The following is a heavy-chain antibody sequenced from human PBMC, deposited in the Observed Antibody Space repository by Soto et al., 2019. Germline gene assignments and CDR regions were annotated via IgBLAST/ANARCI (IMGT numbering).Heavy chain of an antibody. D-gene: IGHD6-19*01. CDR1: GGSISSGGYY. J-gene: IGHJ3*02. Sequence: QVQLQESGPGLVKPSQTLSLTCTVSGGSISSGGYYWSWIRQHPGKGLEWIGYIYYSGSTYYNPSLKSRVTISVDTSKNQFSLKLGSVTAADTAVYYCARDVEQWKPSDAFDIWGQGTMVTVSS. CDR3: ARDVEQWKPSDAFDI. CDR2: IYYSGST. V-gene: IGHV4-31*03.